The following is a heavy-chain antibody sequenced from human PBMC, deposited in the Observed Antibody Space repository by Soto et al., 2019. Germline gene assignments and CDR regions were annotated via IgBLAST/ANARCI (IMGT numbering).Heavy chain of an antibody. CDR1: GFTFTTYA. J-gene: IGHJ4*02. V-gene: IGHV3-23*01. Sequence: EVQLLESGGGLVQPGGSLGLSCVASGFTFTTYAMSWVRQVPGKGLEWISSISGSGANTWYAGSVQGRFIISRDNSKTPLSLHMTSLRAEDTAIYYCARDRATFDAWGQGTLVSVSS. D-gene: IGHD1-26*01. CDR2: ISGSGANT. CDR3: ARDRATFDA.